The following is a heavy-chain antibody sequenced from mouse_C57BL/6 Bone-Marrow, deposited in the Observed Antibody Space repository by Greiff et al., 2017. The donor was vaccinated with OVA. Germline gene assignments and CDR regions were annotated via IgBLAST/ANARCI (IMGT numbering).Heavy chain of an antibody. CDR1: GYTFTDYY. Sequence: QVQLQQSGAELVRPGASVKLSCKASGYTFTDYYINWVKQRPGQGLEWIARIYPGSGNTYYNEKFKGKATLTAEKSSSTAYMQLSSLTSEDSAVYFCARSSYYYGWGYWGQGTTLTVSS. J-gene: IGHJ2*01. V-gene: IGHV1-76*01. CDR3: ARSSYYYGWGY. D-gene: IGHD1-1*01. CDR2: IYPGSGNT.